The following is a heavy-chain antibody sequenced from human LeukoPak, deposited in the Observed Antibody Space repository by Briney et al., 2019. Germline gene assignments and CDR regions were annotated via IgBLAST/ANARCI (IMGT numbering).Heavy chain of an antibody. J-gene: IGHJ5*02. Sequence: PSQTLSLTCTVSGGSISSGGYYWSWIRQHPGTGPEWIGYIYYSGSTYYNPSLKSRVTISVDTSKNQFSLKLSSVTAADTAVYYCAREDSGSSPGNWFDPWGQGTLVTVSS. CDR3: AREDSGSSPGNWFDP. CDR2: IYYSGST. D-gene: IGHD3-10*01. CDR1: GGSISSGGYY. V-gene: IGHV4-31*03.